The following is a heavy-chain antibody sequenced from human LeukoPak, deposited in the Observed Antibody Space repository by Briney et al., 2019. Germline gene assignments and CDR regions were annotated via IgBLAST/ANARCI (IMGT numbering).Heavy chain of an antibody. V-gene: IGHV3-23*01. Sequence: AGGSLRLSCAASGFTFSGYAMNWVRQAPGRGLEWVSTISGSGGSTYYADSVKGRFTISRDNSKNTLYLQMNSLRAEDTAVYYCAKPYQVGPPNYINYWGQGTLVTVSS. CDR1: GFTFSGYA. CDR3: AKPYQVGPPNYINY. J-gene: IGHJ4*02. D-gene: IGHD1-26*01. CDR2: ISGSGGST.